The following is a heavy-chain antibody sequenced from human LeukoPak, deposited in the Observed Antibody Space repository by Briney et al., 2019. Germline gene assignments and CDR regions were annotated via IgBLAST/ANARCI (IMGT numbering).Heavy chain of an antibody. CDR2: INHSGST. D-gene: IGHD5-18*01. CDR1: GGSFSGYY. V-gene: IGHV4-34*01. CDR3: ARANTAKVRMKGWFDP. J-gene: IGHJ5*02. Sequence: PPETLSLTCAVYGGSFSGYYWSWIRQPPGKGLDWIGEINHSGSTNYNPSLKSRVTISVDTSKNQFSLKLSSVTAADTAVYYCARANTAKVRMKGWFDPWGQGTQVTVSS.